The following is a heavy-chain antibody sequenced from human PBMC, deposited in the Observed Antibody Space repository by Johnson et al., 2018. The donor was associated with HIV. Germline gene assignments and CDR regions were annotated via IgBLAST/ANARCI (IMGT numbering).Heavy chain of an antibody. CDR3: ARDGESQQLPLGDAFDV. CDR2: IWYDGSNK. V-gene: IGHV3-30*14. Sequence: QVQLVESGGGLVQPGRSLRLSCAASGFTFSSYAMHWVRQAPGKGLEWVAVIWYDGSNKYYADSVKGRFTISRDNSKNTLYLQMNSLKAEDTAMYYCARDGESQQLPLGDAFDVWGQGTMVIVSS. J-gene: IGHJ3*01. CDR1: GFTFSSYA. D-gene: IGHD6-13*01.